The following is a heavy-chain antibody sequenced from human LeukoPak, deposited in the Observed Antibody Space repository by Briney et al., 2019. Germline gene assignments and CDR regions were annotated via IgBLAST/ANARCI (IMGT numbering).Heavy chain of an antibody. CDR2: IRYDGSNK. CDR3: AKAARYCSSTSCGPLDY. V-gene: IGHV3-30*02. CDR1: GFTFSSYG. D-gene: IGHD2-2*01. J-gene: IGHJ4*02. Sequence: PGGSLRLSCAASGFTFSSYGMHWVRQAPGKGLEWVAFIRYDGSNKYYADSVKGRFTISRDNSKNTLYLQMNSLRAEDTAVYYCAKAARYCSSTSCGPLDYWGQGTLVTVSS.